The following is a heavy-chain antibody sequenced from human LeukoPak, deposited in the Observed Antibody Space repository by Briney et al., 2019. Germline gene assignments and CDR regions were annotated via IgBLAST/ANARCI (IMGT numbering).Heavy chain of an antibody. Sequence: GGSLRLSCAASGFTFSSYSMNWVRQAPGKGLEWVSYISSSSSTIYYADSVKGRFTISRDNAKNSLYLQMNSLRAEDTAVYYCARQIGYSYGFDAFDIWGQGTMVTVSS. CDR1: GFTFSSYS. J-gene: IGHJ3*02. CDR3: ARQIGYSYGFDAFDI. D-gene: IGHD5-18*01. V-gene: IGHV3-48*04. CDR2: ISSSSSTI.